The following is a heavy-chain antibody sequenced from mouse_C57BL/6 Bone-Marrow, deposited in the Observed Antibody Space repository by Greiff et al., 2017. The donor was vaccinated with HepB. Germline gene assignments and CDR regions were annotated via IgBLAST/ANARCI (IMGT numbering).Heavy chain of an antibody. D-gene: IGHD1-1*01. CDR3: ARGIITTVVDWYFDV. CDR2: IYPGSGST. J-gene: IGHJ1*03. Sequence: QVQLQQPGAELVKPGASVKMSCKASGYTFTSYWITWVKQRPGQGLEWIGDIYPGSGSTNYNEKFKSKATLTVDTSSSTAYMQLSSLTSEDSAVYYWARGIITTVVDWYFDVWGTGTTVTVSS. V-gene: IGHV1-55*01. CDR1: GYTFTSYW.